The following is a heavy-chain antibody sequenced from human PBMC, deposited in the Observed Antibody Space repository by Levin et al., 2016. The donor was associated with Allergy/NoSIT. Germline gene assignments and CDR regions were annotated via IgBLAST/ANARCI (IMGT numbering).Heavy chain of an antibody. J-gene: IGHJ5*02. CDR3: ARDTDSSWYVTWFDP. CDR2: IKQDGSEK. V-gene: IGHV3-7*01. D-gene: IGHD6-13*01. Sequence: WIRQPPGKGLEWVANIKQDGSEKYYVDSVKGRFTISRDNAKNSLYLQMNSLRAEDTAVYYCARDTDSSWYVTWFDPWGQGTLVTVSS.